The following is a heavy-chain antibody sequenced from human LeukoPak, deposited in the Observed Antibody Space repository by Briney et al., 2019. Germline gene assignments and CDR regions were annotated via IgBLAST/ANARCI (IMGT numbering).Heavy chain of an antibody. CDR2: ISSSGSTI. D-gene: IGHD3-10*01. J-gene: IGHJ6*02. CDR3: TRARRGSGNYYYGMDV. CDR1: GFTFSSYE. Sequence: GGSLRLSCAAYGFTFSSYEMNWVRQAPGKGLEWVSYISSSGSTIYYADSVKGRFTISRDNAKNSLYLQMNSLRAEDTAVYYCTRARRGSGNYYYGMDVWGQGTTVTVSS. V-gene: IGHV3-48*03.